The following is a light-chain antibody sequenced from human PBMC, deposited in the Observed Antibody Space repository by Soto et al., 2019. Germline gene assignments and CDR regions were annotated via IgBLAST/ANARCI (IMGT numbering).Light chain of an antibody. CDR1: QSVSSN. CDR2: GAS. V-gene: IGKV3-15*01. Sequence: TPSPSALSVSHRDGVTLSCMASQSVSSNLAWYQQRPGQAPRLLIYGASTRATGIPARFSGSGSGTEFTLTISSLQSEDFAVYYCQQYNNCPPITVGQGTRLEIK. J-gene: IGKJ5*01. CDR3: QQYNNCPPIT.